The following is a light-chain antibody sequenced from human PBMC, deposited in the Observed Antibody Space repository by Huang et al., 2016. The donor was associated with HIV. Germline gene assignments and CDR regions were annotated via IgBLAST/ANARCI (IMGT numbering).Light chain of an antibody. CDR1: QGVSSY. V-gene: IGKV3-11*01. J-gene: IGKJ1*01. Sequence: EIVLTQSPATLSLSPGERATLSCRASQGVSSYFAWYQQKPGQAPRVLIYGASKRATGIPARFSGSGSGTEFTRTISSLEPEDFAVYYCQQRSKWPQTFGQGTKVEIK. CDR3: QQRSKWPQT. CDR2: GAS.